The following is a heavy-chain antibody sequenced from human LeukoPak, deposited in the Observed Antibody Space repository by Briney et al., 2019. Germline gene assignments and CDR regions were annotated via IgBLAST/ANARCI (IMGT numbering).Heavy chain of an antibody. J-gene: IGHJ6*03. V-gene: IGHV4-59*01. D-gene: IGHD5-18*01. CDR1: GGSFGGYY. CDR3: ARTTEGGYSYGYFYYYYMDV. Sequence: SETLSLTCAVYGGSFGGYYWSWIRQPPGKGLEWIGYIYYSGSTNYKSSLKSRVTISVDTSKNQFSLKLSSVTAADTAVYYCARTTEGGYSYGYFYYYYMDVWGKGTTVTISS. CDR2: IYYSGST.